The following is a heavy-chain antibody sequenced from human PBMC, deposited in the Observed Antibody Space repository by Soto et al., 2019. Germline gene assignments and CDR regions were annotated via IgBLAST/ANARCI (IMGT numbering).Heavy chain of an antibody. CDR2: IYYSGST. Sequence: PSETLSLTCTVSGGSTSSYYWSWIRQPPGKGLEWIGYIYYSGSTNYNPSLKSRVTISVDTSKNQFSLKLSSVTAADTAVYYCARDRGHGGNSVRFDYWGQGTLVTVSS. D-gene: IGHD2-21*02. CDR1: GGSTSSYY. V-gene: IGHV4-59*01. CDR3: ARDRGHGGNSVRFDY. J-gene: IGHJ4*02.